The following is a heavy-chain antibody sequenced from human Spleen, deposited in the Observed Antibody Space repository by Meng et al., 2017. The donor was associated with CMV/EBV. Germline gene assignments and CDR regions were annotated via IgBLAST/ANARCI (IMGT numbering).Heavy chain of an antibody. Sequence: QVQLQAAGPGLVKPSETLSLTCTVSGGSISSYYWSWIRQPPGKGLEWIGYIYYSGSTNYNPSLKSRVTISVDTSKNQFSLKLSSVTAADTAVYYCARLVGWFDPWGQGTLVTVSS. V-gene: IGHV4-59*01. J-gene: IGHJ5*02. CDR1: GGSISSYY. CDR2: IYYSGST. CDR3: ARLVGWFDP. D-gene: IGHD6-6*01.